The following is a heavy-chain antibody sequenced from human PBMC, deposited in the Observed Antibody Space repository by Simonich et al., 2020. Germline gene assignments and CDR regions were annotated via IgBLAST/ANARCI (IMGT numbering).Heavy chain of an antibody. CDR2: INPNRGGT. J-gene: IGHJ3*02. CDR3: ARDPVVPAAIRNAFDI. V-gene: IGHV1-2*02. D-gene: IGHD2-2*01. Sequence: QVQLVQSGAEVKKPGASVKVSCKASGYTFTGYYMHWVRQAPGQGLEWMGWINPNRGGTNYAQNFQGRVTMTRDTSISTAYMELSRLRSDDTAVYYCARDPVVPAAIRNAFDIWGQGTMVTVSS. CDR1: GYTFTGYY.